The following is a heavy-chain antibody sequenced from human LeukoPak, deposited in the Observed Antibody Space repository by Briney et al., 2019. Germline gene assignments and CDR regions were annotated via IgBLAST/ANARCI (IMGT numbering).Heavy chain of an antibody. Sequence: ASVMVSCKASGYTFTDYYIHWVRQAPGQGFEWMGWINPNSGDRNYAQRFQDRVTLTRDTSISTAYMELTNLRTDDTAIYYCARPNGDFYSWFDPWGQGTLVTVSS. J-gene: IGHJ5*02. CDR1: GYTFTDYY. D-gene: IGHD2-21*02. V-gene: IGHV1-2*02. CDR2: INPNSGDR. CDR3: ARPNGDFYSWFDP.